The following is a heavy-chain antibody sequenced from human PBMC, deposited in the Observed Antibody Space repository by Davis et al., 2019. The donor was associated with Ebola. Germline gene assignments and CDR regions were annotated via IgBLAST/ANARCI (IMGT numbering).Heavy chain of an antibody. V-gene: IGHV1-69*13. J-gene: IGHJ4*02. CDR2: IIPIFDTP. CDR3: ARDFDGGNYYFDY. D-gene: IGHD3-9*01. CDR1: GGAFSRHP. Sequence: SVKVSCKTSGGAFSRHPISWVRQAPRQGLEWMGGIIPIFDTPHYAQKFQGRITMTADAATSTAYMELSSLRSEDTATYFCARDFDGGNYYFDYWGPGTPVTVSS.